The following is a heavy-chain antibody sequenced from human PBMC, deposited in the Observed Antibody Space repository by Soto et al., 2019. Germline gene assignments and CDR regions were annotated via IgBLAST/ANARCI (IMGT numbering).Heavy chain of an antibody. CDR3: SRSRPYCTNGVCYTGSSYYYGMDV. CDR1: GYTFTSYG. J-gene: IGHJ6*02. V-gene: IGHV1-18*04. CDR2: ISAYNGNT. Sequence: GAPVKVSCKASGYTFTSYGISWVRQAPGQGLEWMGWISAYNGNTNYAQKLQGRVTMTTDTSTSTAYMELRSLRSDDTAVYYCSRSRPYCTNGVCYTGSSYYYGMDVWGQGTTVTVSS. D-gene: IGHD2-8*01.